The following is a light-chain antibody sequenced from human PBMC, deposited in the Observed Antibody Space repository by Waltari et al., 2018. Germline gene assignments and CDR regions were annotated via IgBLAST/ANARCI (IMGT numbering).Light chain of an antibody. CDR1: QNLVHFDGNNY. V-gene: IGKV2-30*02. CDR2: KVS. CDR3: MQGTHWPRDI. Sequence: DVVLTQSPLSVSVTLGQPASISCRSSQNLVHFDGNNYLNWYQQRPGQSPRRLIYKVSNRGSGVPDRFSGSGSGTDFTLEISRVEAEDLGIYYCMQGTHWPRDIFGQGTKLEIK. J-gene: IGKJ2*01.